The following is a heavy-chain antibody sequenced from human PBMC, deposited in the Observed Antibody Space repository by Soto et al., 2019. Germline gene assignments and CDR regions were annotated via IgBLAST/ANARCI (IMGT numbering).Heavy chain of an antibody. CDR2: IYTSGST. D-gene: IGHD1-1*01. V-gene: IGHV4-4*07. CDR1: NFV. CDR3: AFFYLFGNSRDLHSFPTRRSSDL. J-gene: IGHJ2*01. Sequence: NFVWRLLREHERKGLEWIGRIYTSGSTNYNPSLKSRVTMSVDTSKNQFSLKLSSVTAADTAVYYCAFFYLFGNSRDLHSFPTRRSSDL.